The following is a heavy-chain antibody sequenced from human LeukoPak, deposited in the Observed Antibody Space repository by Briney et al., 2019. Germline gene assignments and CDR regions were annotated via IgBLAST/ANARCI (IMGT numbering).Heavy chain of an antibody. CDR1: GGTFSSYA. V-gene: IGHV1-69*05. D-gene: IGHD3-22*01. J-gene: IGHJ3*02. CDR2: IIPIFGTA. CDR3: ARGRVTMIVVVITIDAFDI. Sequence: SVKVSCKASGGTFSSYAISWVRQAPGQGLEWMGGIIPIFGTANYAQKFQGRVTITTDESTSTAYMELSSLRSEDTAVYYCARGRVTMIVVVITIDAFDIWGQRTMVTVSS.